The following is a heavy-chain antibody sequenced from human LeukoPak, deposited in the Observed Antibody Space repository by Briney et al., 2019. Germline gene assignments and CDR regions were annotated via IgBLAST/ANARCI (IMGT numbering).Heavy chain of an antibody. J-gene: IGHJ4*02. CDR3: ARDRITGTDY. D-gene: IGHD3-16*01. Sequence: GRSLRLSCAASGFTFDDYAMHWVRQAPGKGLEWVSGINRNGGSTGYADSVKGRFTISRDNAKNSLYLQMNSLRAEDTALYYCARDRITGTDYWGQGTLVTVSS. CDR2: INRNGGST. V-gene: IGHV3-20*04. CDR1: GFTFDDYA.